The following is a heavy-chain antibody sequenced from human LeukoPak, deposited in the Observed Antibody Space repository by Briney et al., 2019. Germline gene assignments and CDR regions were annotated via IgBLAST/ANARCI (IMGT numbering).Heavy chain of an antibody. J-gene: IGHJ4*02. D-gene: IGHD6-19*01. Sequence: GSLRLSCAASGFTVSSNYMSWVRQPPGKGLEWIGEMYLGGTTNFNPSLKSRVTILIDKSKNQLSLQLTSVTAADTAVYYCAGLEGRYSTDWFYFFDYWGQGALVTVSS. CDR1: GFTVSSNY. CDR3: AGLEGRYSTDWFYFFDY. CDR2: MYLGGTT. V-gene: IGHV4-4*02.